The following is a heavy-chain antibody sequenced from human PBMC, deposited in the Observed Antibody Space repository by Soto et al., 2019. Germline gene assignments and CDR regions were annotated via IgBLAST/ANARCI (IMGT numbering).Heavy chain of an antibody. J-gene: IGHJ6*02. V-gene: IGHV1-69*01. CDR3: ARDPAYGSGSYLPYGMDV. CDR2: IIPIFGTA. CDR1: GRTFSSYP. Sequence: PVKVSCKAPGRTFSSYPISWVRQSPRQGLAWMGGIIPIFGTANYAQKCQGRVMITADESTSTAYMELSSLRSEDTAVYYCARDPAYGSGSYLPYGMDVWGQGTTVTVSS. D-gene: IGHD3-10*01.